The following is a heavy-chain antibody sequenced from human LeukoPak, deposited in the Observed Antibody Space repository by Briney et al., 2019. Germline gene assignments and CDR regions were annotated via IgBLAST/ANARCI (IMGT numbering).Heavy chain of an antibody. J-gene: IGHJ6*02. CDR3: ARHLQRWLQPYYYYGMDV. CDR1: GGSISRHY. V-gene: IGHV4-59*08. Sequence: TSETLSLTCTVSGGSISRHYWSWIRQSPGKGLEWIGYIYSSGSTNYTPSLKSRVTISVDTSKNQFSLKLSSVTAADTAVYYCARHLQRWLQPYYYYGMDVWGQGTTVTVSS. D-gene: IGHD5-24*01. CDR2: IYSSGST.